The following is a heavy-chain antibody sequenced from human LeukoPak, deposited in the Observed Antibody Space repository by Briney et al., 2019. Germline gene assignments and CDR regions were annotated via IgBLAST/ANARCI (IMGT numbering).Heavy chain of an antibody. CDR1: GFTFSVSA. CDR3: TYTSSSGVVY. Sequence: GGSLRLSCAASGFTFSVSAMYWVRQASGKGLEWVGRIRNKANNYATAYAASLKGRFTISRDDSKNTAYLQMNSLETEDTAMYYCTYTSSSGVVYWGQGTLVTVSS. V-gene: IGHV3-73*01. CDR2: IRNKANNYAT. J-gene: IGHJ4*02. D-gene: IGHD6-6*01.